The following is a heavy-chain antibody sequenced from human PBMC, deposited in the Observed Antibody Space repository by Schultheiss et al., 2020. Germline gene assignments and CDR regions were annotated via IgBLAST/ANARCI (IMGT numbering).Heavy chain of an antibody. D-gene: IGHD2-15*01. CDR2: IYYSGST. Sequence: SETLSLTCAVYGGSFSGYYWSWIRQPPGKGLEWIGYIYYSGSTYYNPSLKSRVTISVDTSKNQFSLKLSSVTAADTAVYYCARGCSGGSCRYYYHGMDVWGQGTTVTVSS. J-gene: IGHJ6*02. CDR1: GGSFSGYY. V-gene: IGHV4-34*01. CDR3: ARGCSGGSCRYYYHGMDV.